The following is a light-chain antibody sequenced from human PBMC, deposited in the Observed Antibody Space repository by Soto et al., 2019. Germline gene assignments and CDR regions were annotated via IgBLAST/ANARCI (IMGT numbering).Light chain of an antibody. Sequence: DIQMTQSPSSLSASVGDRVNITCRTSQGIRNDLGWYQQKPAKAPKRLIYAASSLQSGVPTSVRGSGSGTEFTLTISRLQPEDFATYYCLQHNIYSCTFGQGTKLDIK. CDR1: QGIRND. V-gene: IGKV1-17*01. CDR2: AAS. J-gene: IGKJ1*01. CDR3: LQHNIYSCT.